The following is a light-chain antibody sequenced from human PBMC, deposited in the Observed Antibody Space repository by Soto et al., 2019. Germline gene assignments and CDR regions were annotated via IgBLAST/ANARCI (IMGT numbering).Light chain of an antibody. CDR1: QRLASNY. J-gene: IGKJ5*01. Sequence: EIELTQSPGTLSLSPGERATLSCRASQRLASNYLAWYQQRPGQAPRLLLYGVSSRATGIPDRFSGSGSGTDFTLTISRLEPEDFAVYYCQQYGSSPITFGQGTRLEIK. V-gene: IGKV3-20*01. CDR3: QQYGSSPIT. CDR2: GVS.